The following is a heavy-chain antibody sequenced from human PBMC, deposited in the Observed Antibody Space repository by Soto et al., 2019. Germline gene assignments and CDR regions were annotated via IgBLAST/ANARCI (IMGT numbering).Heavy chain of an antibody. CDR3: ARVFRDGDNFGSFLGYGMEV. CDR2: IYYSGST. J-gene: IGHJ6*02. CDR1: GGSISSGDYY. D-gene: IGHD3-3*01. V-gene: IGHV4-30-4*01. Sequence: PSETLSLTCTVSGGSISSGDYYWSWIRQPPGKGLEWIWYIYYSGSTYYNPSLKSRVTISVDTSKNQFSLKLSAVTAADTAVYYWARVFRDGDNFGSFLGYGMEVWGQGTTVTVS.